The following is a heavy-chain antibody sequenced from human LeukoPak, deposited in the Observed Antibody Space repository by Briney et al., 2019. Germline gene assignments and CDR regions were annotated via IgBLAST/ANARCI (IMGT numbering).Heavy chain of an antibody. V-gene: IGHV3-30*18. D-gene: IGHD3-3*01. CDR1: GFIFRNYG. J-gene: IGHJ6*02. CDR2: ISYDGGNK. Sequence: GRSLRLSCAASGFIFRNYGMHWVRQAPGKGLEWVAVISYDGGNKYYADSVKGRFTISRDNSKKTLYLQMNSLRAEDTAMYYCAKALYHDFWSGYFPPWYYGMDVWGQGITVTVSS. CDR3: AKALYHDFWSGYFPPWYYGMDV.